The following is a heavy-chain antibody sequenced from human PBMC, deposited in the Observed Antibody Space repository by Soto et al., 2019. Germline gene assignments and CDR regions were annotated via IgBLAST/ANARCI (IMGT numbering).Heavy chain of an antibody. CDR3: AGLSAYYNFNGLDV. V-gene: IGHV1-69*12. J-gene: IGHJ6*01. D-gene: IGHD3-3*01. Sequence: QVQLVQSGAEVKKPGSSVKISCKASGGTFSSYDISCVRQAPGQRLEWMGVIIPIFGTANYAQKFHGRVTIAADDASSTACMELSSLRSADAAGYYCAGLSAYYNFNGLDVLGQGTTITIS. CDR2: IIPIFGTA. CDR1: GGTFSSYD.